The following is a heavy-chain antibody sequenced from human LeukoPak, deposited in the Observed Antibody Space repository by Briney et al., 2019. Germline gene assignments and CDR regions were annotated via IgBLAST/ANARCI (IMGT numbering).Heavy chain of an antibody. CDR1: GASISGYY. J-gene: IGHJ4*02. V-gene: IGHV4-59*01. D-gene: IGHD3-16*01. Sequence: PSETLSLTCTVSGASISGYYWSWIRQPPGKGLEWIGYIYYSGSTNYNPSLKSRLTISVDTSKNQFSLKLSSVTAADTAVYYCARGNDYNYYWGQGTLVTASS. CDR2: IYYSGST. CDR3: ARGNDYNYY.